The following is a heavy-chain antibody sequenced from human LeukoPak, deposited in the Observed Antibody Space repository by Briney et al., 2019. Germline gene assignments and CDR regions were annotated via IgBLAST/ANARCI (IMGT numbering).Heavy chain of an antibody. J-gene: IGHJ4*02. CDR3: AVDSSGYRSYFDY. V-gene: IGHV3-11*04. Sequence: GGSLRLSCAAAGFTFSNFWMSWVRQAPGKGLEWVSYISSSGSTIYYADSVKGRFTISRDNAKNSLYLQMNSLRAEDTAVYYCAVDSSGYRSYFDYWGQGTLVTVSS. D-gene: IGHD3-22*01. CDR1: GFTFSNFW. CDR2: ISSSGSTI.